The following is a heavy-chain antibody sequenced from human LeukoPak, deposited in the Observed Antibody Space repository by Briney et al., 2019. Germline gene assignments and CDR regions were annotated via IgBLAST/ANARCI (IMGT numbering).Heavy chain of an antibody. D-gene: IGHD4-17*01. CDR3: ARETTVTTRFDY. V-gene: IGHV3-48*03. J-gene: IGHJ4*02. Sequence: GSLRLSCAASGFTFSSYEVNWVRQAPGKGLEWVSYISSSGSTIYYADSVKGRFTISRDNAKNSLYLQMNSLRAEDTAVYYCARETTVTTRFDYWGQGTLVTVSS. CDR2: ISSSGSTI. CDR1: GFTFSSYE.